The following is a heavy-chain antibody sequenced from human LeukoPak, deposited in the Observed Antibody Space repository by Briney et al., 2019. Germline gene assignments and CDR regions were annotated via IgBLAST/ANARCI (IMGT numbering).Heavy chain of an antibody. CDR1: GFTFSDYA. CDR2: VSDKGDAT. CDR3: ARVGPLATRSAGHYYFDL. D-gene: IGHD3-10*01. V-gene: IGHV3-23*01. Sequence: GGSLRLSCAASGFTFSDYAMSWVRRAPGKGLEWFSTVSDKGDATAHADSVKGRFTISRDNAKNTLSLLMNILRAEDTAVYYCARVGPLATRSAGHYYFDLWGRGTLVTVSS. J-gene: IGHJ2*01.